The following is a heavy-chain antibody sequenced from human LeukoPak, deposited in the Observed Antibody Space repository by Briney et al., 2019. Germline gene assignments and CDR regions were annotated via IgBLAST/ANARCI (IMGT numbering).Heavy chain of an antibody. Sequence: ASVKVSCKVSGYILTELSMHWVRQAPGKGLEWMGGFDPEDGETIYAQKFQGRVTMTGDTSTDTAYMELSSLRSEDTAVYYCATGWSGYDYYFDYWGQGTLVTVSS. CDR2: FDPEDGET. D-gene: IGHD3-3*01. CDR3: ATGWSGYDYYFDY. J-gene: IGHJ4*02. V-gene: IGHV1-24*01. CDR1: GYILTELS.